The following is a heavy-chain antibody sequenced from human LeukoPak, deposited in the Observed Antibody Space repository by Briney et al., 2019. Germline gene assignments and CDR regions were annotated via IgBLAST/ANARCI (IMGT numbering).Heavy chain of an antibody. D-gene: IGHD5-18*01. V-gene: IGHV4-61*02. CDR2: IYTSGST. CDR1: GGSISSGSYY. J-gene: IGHJ4*02. Sequence: SETLSLTCTVSGGSISSGSYYWSWIRQPAGKGLEWIGRIYTSGSTNYNPSHKSRVTISVDTSKNQFSLRLSSVTAADTAVYYCARLGGYTYGYDYWGQGTLVTVSS. CDR3: ARLGGYTYGYDY.